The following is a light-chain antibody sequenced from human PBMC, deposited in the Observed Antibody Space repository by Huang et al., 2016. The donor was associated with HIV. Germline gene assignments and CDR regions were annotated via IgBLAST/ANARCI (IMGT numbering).Light chain of an antibody. CDR1: QSVSTW. J-gene: IGKJ3*01. V-gene: IGKV1-5*03. Sequence: DIQMTQSPSTLSASVGDRVTITCRASQSVSTWVAWYQQKPGKAPKLLIYKASTLQTGVPSRFSGSGSGTKFTLTITSLQPDDFATYYCQQDNAYPFTFGPGTKVDIK. CDR2: KAS. CDR3: QQDNAYPFT.